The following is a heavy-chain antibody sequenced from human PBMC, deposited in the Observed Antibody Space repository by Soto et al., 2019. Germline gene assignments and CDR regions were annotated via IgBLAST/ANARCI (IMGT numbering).Heavy chain of an antibody. D-gene: IGHD6-19*01. V-gene: IGHV1-69*01. Sequence: QVQLVQSGAEVKKPGSSVRVSCQASGGTFTTYAFNWVRQAPGQGLEWMGGIIPMYNKPNYAPNFLGRVTISADPSTSTAYMELTTLRSEDTAVYFCARGNSGGYYYAMDVWGQGTPVTVSS. J-gene: IGHJ6*02. CDR2: IIPMYNKP. CDR3: ARGNSGGYYYAMDV. CDR1: GGTFTTYA.